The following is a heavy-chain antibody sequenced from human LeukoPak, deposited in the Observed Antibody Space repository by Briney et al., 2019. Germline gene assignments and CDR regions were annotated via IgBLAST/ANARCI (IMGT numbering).Heavy chain of an antibody. CDR1: GFTFSSYW. CDR2: INTDGSAT. Sequence: GGSLRLSCAASGFTFSSYWMHWVRQVPGKGLLWVACINTDGSATNYADSVKGRFTISRDNAKNTLYLQMNSLRAEDAAVYYCAREPFEVSSYWGQGTLVTVSS. D-gene: IGHD3-3*01. J-gene: IGHJ4*02. CDR3: AREPFEVSSY. V-gene: IGHV3-74*01.